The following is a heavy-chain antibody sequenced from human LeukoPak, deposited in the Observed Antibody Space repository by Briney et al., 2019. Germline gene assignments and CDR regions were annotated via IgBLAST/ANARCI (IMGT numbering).Heavy chain of an antibody. J-gene: IGHJ4*02. D-gene: IGHD3-10*01. Sequence: SETLSLTCTVSGASISSSRYYWGWIRPPPGKGLEWIGSISYSGTTYYNSSLKSRVTISVDTSRNQFSLKLSSVTAADTAVYYCARQEGMFDYWGQGTLVTVSS. V-gene: IGHV4-39*01. CDR3: ARQEGMFDY. CDR1: GASISSSRYY. CDR2: ISYSGTT.